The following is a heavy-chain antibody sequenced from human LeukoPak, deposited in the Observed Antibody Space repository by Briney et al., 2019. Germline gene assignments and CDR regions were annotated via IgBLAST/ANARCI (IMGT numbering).Heavy chain of an antibody. CDR1: GGTFSSYV. CDR3: AREVLRANAFDI. J-gene: IGHJ3*02. Sequence: ASVKVSCKASGGTFSSYVISRVRQAPGQGLEWMGGIIPIFGTANYAQKFQGRVTITADESTSTAYMELSSLRSEDTAVYYCAREVLRANAFDIWGQGTMVTVSS. CDR2: IIPIFGTA. D-gene: IGHD4-17*01. V-gene: IGHV1-69*13.